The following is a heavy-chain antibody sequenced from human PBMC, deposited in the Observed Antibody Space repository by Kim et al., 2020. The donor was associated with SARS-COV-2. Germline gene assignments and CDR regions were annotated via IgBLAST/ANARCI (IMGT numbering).Heavy chain of an antibody. V-gene: IGHV4-59*01. CDR3: ARVEMATISGLDY. CDR1: GGSISSYY. CDR2: IYYSGST. J-gene: IGHJ4*02. Sequence: SETLSLTCTVSGGSISSYYWSWIRQPPGKGLEWIGYIYYSGSTNYNPSLKSRVTISVDTSKNQFSLKLSSVTAADTAVYYCARVEMATISGLDYWGQGTLVTVSS. D-gene: IGHD5-12*01.